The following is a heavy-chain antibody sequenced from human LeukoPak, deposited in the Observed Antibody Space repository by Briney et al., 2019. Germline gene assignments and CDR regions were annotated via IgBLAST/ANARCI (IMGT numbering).Heavy chain of an antibody. CDR2: ISASAGTT. CDR1: GFTFSSYA. CDR3: AKKPATIKFPFDI. J-gene: IGHJ4*02. D-gene: IGHD5-24*01. V-gene: IGHV3-23*01. Sequence: PGGSLRLSCAASGFTFSSYAITWVRQAPGKGLEWVSSISASAGTTYYADSVKGRFTISRDNSKNTVFLQMNSLKAEDTAVYYCAKKPATIKFPFDIWGQGTLVTVSP.